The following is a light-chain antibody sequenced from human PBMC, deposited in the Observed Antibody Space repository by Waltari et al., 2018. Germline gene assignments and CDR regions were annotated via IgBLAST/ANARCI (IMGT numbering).Light chain of an antibody. Sequence: DIQMTQSPSTLSASVGDRGTITCRASQSIPRWLAWYQQKAGKPPKLLTYMASSLESGVPSRCRGGVSGTEFTLTISSLQPDDFATYYCQHYDSYSATFGRGTKVEIK. CDR1: QSIPRW. CDR3: QHYDSYSAT. J-gene: IGKJ4*02. CDR2: MAS. V-gene: IGKV1-5*03.